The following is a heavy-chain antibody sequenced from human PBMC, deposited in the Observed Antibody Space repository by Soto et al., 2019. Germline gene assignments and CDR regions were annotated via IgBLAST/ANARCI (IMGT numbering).Heavy chain of an antibody. CDR3: ARDSGVDFWSGYYRSNYGMDV. D-gene: IGHD3-3*01. CDR1: GFTLSSYA. CDR2: ISYDGSNK. Sequence: GVSLTPSCAASGFTLSSYAMHWVRQAPGKGLEWVAVISYDGSNKYYADSVKGRFTISRDNSKNTLYLQMNSLRAEDTAVYYCARDSGVDFWSGYYRSNYGMDVWGQGTTVTVSS. J-gene: IGHJ6*02. V-gene: IGHV3-30-3*01.